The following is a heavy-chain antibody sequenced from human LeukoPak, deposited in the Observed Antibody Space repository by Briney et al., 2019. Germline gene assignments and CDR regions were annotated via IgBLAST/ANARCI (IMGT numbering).Heavy chain of an antibody. CDR1: GFTFSNSW. D-gene: IGHD3-3*01. Sequence: PGGSLRLSCAASGFTFSNSWMIWVRQAPGKGLEWVANIKQDGSEEYYVDSVKGRFTISRDNAKNSLYLQMNSLRAEDTAVYYCARTGHYDFWSGYRYFDYWGQGTLVTVSS. J-gene: IGHJ4*02. V-gene: IGHV3-7*01. CDR2: IKQDGSEE. CDR3: ARTGHYDFWSGYRYFDY.